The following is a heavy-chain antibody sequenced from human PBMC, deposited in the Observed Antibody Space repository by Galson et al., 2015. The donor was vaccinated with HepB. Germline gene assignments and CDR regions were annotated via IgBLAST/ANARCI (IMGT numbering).Heavy chain of an antibody. D-gene: IGHD3-10*01. CDR3: ATGDYYGSGTPEYYYYYMDV. V-gene: IGHV1-24*01. CDR1: GYTLTELS. Sequence: SVKVSCKVSGYTLTELSMHWVRQAPGKGLEWMGGFDPEDGETIYAQKFQGRVTMTEDTSTDTAYMELSSLRSEDTAVYYCATGDYYGSGTPEYYYYYMDVCGKGTTVTVSS. CDR2: FDPEDGET. J-gene: IGHJ6*03.